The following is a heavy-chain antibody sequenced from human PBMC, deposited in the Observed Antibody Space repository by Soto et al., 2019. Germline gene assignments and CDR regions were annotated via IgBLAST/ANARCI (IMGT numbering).Heavy chain of an antibody. CDR1: GFTFSSYA. D-gene: IGHD2-15*01. CDR3: AKSFTKSGRHFDY. J-gene: IGHJ4*02. CDR2: ISGSGGST. Sequence: EVQLLESGGGLVQPGGSLRLSCAASGFTFSSYAMSWVRQAPGKGLEWVSAISGSGGSTYYADSVKGRFAISRDNSKNTLYLQMNSLRAEDTAVYYCAKSFTKSGRHFDYWGQGTLVTVSS. V-gene: IGHV3-23*01.